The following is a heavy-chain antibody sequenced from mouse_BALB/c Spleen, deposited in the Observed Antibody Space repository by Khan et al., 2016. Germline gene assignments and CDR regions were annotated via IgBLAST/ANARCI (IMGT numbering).Heavy chain of an antibody. V-gene: IGHV1-9*01. J-gene: IGHJ4*01. CDR3: ARAWYSMDY. Sequence: QVRLQQSGAELMKPGASVKISCKATGYTFSNYWIEWVKQRPGHGLEWIGDILPGSGNSNYNENLKGKATFTADTSSNTAYMQLSSLTSEDSAVYYCARAWYSMDYWGQGTSVTVSS. CDR2: ILPGSGNS. CDR1: GYTFSNYW.